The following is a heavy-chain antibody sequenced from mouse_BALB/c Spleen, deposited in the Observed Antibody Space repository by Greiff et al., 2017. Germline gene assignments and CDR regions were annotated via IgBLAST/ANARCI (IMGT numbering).Heavy chain of an antibody. J-gene: IGHJ2*01. D-gene: IGHD2-4*01. V-gene: IGHV4-1*02. CDR3: ASIYYDYDGGYFDY. CDR1: GFDFSRYW. Sequence: EVKLLESGGGLVQPGGSLKLSCAASGFDFSRYWMSWVRQAPGKGLEWIGEINPDSSTINYTPSLKDKFIISRDNAKNTLYLQMSKVRSEDTALYYCASIYYDYDGGYFDYWGQGTTLTVSS. CDR2: INPDSSTI.